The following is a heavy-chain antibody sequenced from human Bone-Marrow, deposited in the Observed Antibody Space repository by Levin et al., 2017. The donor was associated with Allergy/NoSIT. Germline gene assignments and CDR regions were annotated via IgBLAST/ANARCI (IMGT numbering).Heavy chain of an antibody. CDR2: ISYDGSNK. J-gene: IGHJ4*02. CDR3: AKGNEGQWLDLFDY. D-gene: IGHD6-19*01. CDR1: GFTFSSYG. Sequence: GGSLRLSCAASGFTFSSYGMHWVRQAPGKGLEWVAVISYDGSNKYYADSVKGRLTISRDNSKNTLYLQMNSLRAEDTAVYYCAKGNEGQWLDLFDYWGQGTLVTVSS. V-gene: IGHV3-30*18.